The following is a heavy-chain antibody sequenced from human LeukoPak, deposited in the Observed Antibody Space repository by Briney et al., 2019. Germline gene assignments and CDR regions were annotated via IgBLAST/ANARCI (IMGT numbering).Heavy chain of an antibody. CDR1: GFTFSSYG. J-gene: IGHJ2*01. CDR3: ARGTTGWYFDL. V-gene: IGHV3-33*01. D-gene: IGHD1-7*01. CDR2: IWYDGSNK. Sequence: PGGSLRLSCAASGFTFSSYGMHWVRQAPGKGLEWVAVIWYDGSNKYYAGSVKGRFTISRDNSKNTLYLQMNSLRAEDTAVYYCARGTTGWYFDLWGRGTLVTVSS.